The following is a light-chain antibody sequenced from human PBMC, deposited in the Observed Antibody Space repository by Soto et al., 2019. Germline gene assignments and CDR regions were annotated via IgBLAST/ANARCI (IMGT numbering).Light chain of an antibody. CDR3: YSCSRSSGTRYV. CDR2: DVS. J-gene: IGLJ1*01. CDR1: SSDIGTYNY. Sequence: QSVLTQPASVSGSPGQSITISCTGTSSDIGTYNYVSWYQQHPGQAPKLMIYDVSNRPSGVSDRFSGSKSGNTASLTISGLQAEDEADYYCYSCSRSSGTRYVFGTGTQVTVL. V-gene: IGLV2-14*03.